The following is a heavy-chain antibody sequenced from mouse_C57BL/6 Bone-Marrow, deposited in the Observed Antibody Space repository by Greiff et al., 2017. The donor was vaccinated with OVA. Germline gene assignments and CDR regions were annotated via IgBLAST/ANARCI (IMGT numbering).Heavy chain of an antibody. CDR3: ARRTGTDYYAMDY. J-gene: IGHJ4*01. CDR1: GFSLTSYG. Sequence: VKLMESGPGLVQPSQSLSITCTVSGFSLTSYGVNWVRQSPGKGLEWLGVIWSGGSTDYNAAFISRLSTSKDNSNRQGFFKMNSLQADYAAIYYCARRTGTDYYAMDYWGQGTSVTVAS. V-gene: IGHV2-2*01. D-gene: IGHD4-1*01. CDR2: IWSGGST.